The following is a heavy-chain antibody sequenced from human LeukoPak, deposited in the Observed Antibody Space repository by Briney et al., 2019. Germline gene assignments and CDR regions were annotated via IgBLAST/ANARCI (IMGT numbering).Heavy chain of an antibody. J-gene: IGHJ4*02. Sequence: SETLSLTCTVSGGSISSSSYYWGWIRQPPGKGLEWIGSIYYSGSTYYNPSLKSRVTISVDTSKNQFSLKLSSVTAVDTAVYYCARDQNDYGDYSGFDYWGQGTLVTVSS. CDR3: ARDQNDYGDYSGFDY. V-gene: IGHV4-39*02. D-gene: IGHD4-17*01. CDR1: GGSISSSSYY. CDR2: IYYSGST.